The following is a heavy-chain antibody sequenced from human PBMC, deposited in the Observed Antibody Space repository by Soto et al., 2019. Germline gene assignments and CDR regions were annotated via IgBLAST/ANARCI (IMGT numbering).Heavy chain of an antibody. CDR2: ISTDGGSR. CDR1: GFTFNWYW. D-gene: IGHD1-26*01. J-gene: IGHJ4*02. Sequence: PGGSLRLSCAASGFTFNWYWMHWVRQAPGQGLAWVSRISTDGGSRIYAESVRGRFTISSDNSRNTLFLQMQSLRADDTGVYFYARSKTARWEPPDFWGQGTLVTVSS. V-gene: IGHV3-74*01. CDR3: ARSKTARWEPPDF.